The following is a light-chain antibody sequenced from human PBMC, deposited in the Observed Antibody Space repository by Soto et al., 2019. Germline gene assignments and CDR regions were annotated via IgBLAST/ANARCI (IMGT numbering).Light chain of an antibody. J-gene: IGLJ1*01. CDR3: TPYAASKEV. Sequence: QSALTQPPSASGSPGQSVTISCTGASSDVGGYNYVSWYQQHPGKAPKLMIYEVSKRPSGVPDRFSGSKSGNTASLTVSGLQAEDEADYYRTPYAASKEVFGTGPKVHV. V-gene: IGLV2-8*01. CDR2: EVS. CDR1: SSDVGGYNY.